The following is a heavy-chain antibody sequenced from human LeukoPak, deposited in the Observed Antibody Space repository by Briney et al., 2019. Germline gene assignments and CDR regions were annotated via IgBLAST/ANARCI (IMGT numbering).Heavy chain of an antibody. D-gene: IGHD5-18*01. Sequence: EGSVTVSCKASGYTFTSYYMHWVRQAPGQGLEWMGIINASGGSTSYAQKFQGRVTMTRDTSTSTVYMELSRLRSDDTAVYYCASSGYSYGYLGYWGQGTLVTVSS. CDR2: INASGGST. J-gene: IGHJ4*02. CDR1: GYTFTSYY. V-gene: IGHV1-46*01. CDR3: ASSGYSYGYLGY.